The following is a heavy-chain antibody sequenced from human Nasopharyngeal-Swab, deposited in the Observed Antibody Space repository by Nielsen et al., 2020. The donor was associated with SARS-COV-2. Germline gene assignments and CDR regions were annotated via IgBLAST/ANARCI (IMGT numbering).Heavy chain of an antibody. CDR3: TRAKDTSGYDAFDI. V-gene: IGHV3-9*01. D-gene: IGHD3-22*01. Sequence: SLKISCTAPGFTFDEYTMHWVRQAPGKGLEWVSGIRWNSDYIGYTDSVKGRFVISRDNAKNSLYLQMNSLRPEDTALYFCTRAKDTSGYDAFDIWGQGTVVTVSS. CDR2: IRWNSDYI. CDR1: GFTFDEYT. J-gene: IGHJ3*02.